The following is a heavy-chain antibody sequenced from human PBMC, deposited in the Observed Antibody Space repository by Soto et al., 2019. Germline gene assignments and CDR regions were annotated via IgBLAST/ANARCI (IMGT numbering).Heavy chain of an antibody. V-gene: IGHV1-8*01. CDR3: ARLGLRNVLLWFGETNNYYGMDV. J-gene: IGHJ6*02. Sequence: GASVKVSCKASGYTFTSYDINWVRQATGQGLEWMGWMNPNSGNTGYAQKFQGRVTMTRNTSISTAYMELSSLRSEDTAVYYCARLGLRNVLLWFGETNNYYGMDVWGQGTTVTVSS. CDR2: MNPNSGNT. D-gene: IGHD3-10*01. CDR1: GYTFTSYD.